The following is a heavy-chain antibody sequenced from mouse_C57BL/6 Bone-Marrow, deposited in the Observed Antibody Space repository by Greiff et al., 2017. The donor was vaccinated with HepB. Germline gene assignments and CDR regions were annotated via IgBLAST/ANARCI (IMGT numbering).Heavy chain of an antibody. Sequence: EVKLVESGPGLAKPSQTLSLTCSVTGYSITSDYWNWIRKFPGNKLEYMGYISYSGSTYYNPSLKSRISITRDTSKNQYYLQLNSVTTEDTATYYCARYTDGYSRGHWYFDVWGTGTTVTVSS. J-gene: IGHJ1*03. CDR3: ARYTDGYSRGHWYFDV. CDR1: GYSITSDY. CDR2: ISYSGST. D-gene: IGHD2-3*01. V-gene: IGHV3-8*01.